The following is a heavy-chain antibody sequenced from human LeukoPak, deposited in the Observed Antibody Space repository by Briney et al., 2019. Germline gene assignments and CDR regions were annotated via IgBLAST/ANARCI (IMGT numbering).Heavy chain of an antibody. Sequence: GGSLRLSCAASGITFSTSATSWVRQAPGKGLEWVSAISGSGGSTCYADSVKGRFTISRDNSKSTLHLQMNSLRVDDTAVYYCAKLLRGTVVPFYDYWGQGTLVTVSS. CDR2: ISGSGGST. CDR3: AKLLRGTVVPFYDY. J-gene: IGHJ4*02. CDR1: GITFSTSA. D-gene: IGHD3-10*01. V-gene: IGHV3-23*01.